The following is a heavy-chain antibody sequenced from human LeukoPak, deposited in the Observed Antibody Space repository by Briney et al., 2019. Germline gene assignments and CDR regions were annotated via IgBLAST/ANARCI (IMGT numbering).Heavy chain of an antibody. CDR3: ARTNYDILTGYSNWFDP. Sequence: ASVKVSCKASGYTFTSYDINWARQATGQGLEWMGWMNPNSGNTGYAQKFQGRVTMTRNTSISTAHMELSSLRSEDTAVYYCARTNYDILTGYSNWFDPWGQGTLVTVSS. CDR2: MNPNSGNT. CDR1: GYTFTSYD. D-gene: IGHD3-9*01. V-gene: IGHV1-8*01. J-gene: IGHJ5*02.